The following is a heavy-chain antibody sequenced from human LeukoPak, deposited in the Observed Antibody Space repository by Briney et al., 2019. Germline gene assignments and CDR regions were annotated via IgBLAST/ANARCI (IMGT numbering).Heavy chain of an antibody. J-gene: IGHJ6*03. D-gene: IGHD6-13*01. CDR2: INHSGST. CDR3: ARVEYSRSNYYYYYMDV. CDR1: GGSFSGYY. Sequence: SETLSLTCAVYGGSFSGYYWSWIRQPPGKGLEWIGEINHSGSTNYNPSLKSRVTISVDTSKNQFSLKLSSVTAADTAVYYCARVEYSRSNYYYYYMDVWGKGTTVTVSS. V-gene: IGHV4-34*01.